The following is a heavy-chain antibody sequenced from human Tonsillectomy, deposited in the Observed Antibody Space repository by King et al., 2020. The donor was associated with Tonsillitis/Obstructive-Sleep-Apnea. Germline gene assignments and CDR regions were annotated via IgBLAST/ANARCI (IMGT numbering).Heavy chain of an antibody. D-gene: IGHD3-3*01. Sequence: QVQLVESGAEVKKPGSSVKVSCKASGGTFSSYGLSWVRQAPGQGLEWMGGIIPILDIANYAQKFQGRVTITADKFTSTVYMELSSLRSEDTAVYYCASSEGAITIFGVAPVGGYYGMDVWGQGTTVTVSS. J-gene: IGHJ6*02. CDR3: ASSEGAITIFGVAPVGGYYGMDV. CDR1: GGTFSSYG. CDR2: IIPILDIA. V-gene: IGHV1-69*10.